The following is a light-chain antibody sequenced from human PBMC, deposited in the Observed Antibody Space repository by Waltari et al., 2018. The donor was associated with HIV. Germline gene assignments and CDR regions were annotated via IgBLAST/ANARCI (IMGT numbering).Light chain of an antibody. CDR1: QSIDTW. CDR3: QHYNTSSPWT. J-gene: IGKJ1*01. V-gene: IGKV1-5*03. Sequence: DIQMTQSPSTLSTSVGDRITTTCRASQSIDTWLAWYQQKPGKAPKLLVYKASSLESGVPSRFSGSGSGTEFTLTISSLQPDDFATYYCQHYNTSSPWTFGQGTRVDI. CDR2: KAS.